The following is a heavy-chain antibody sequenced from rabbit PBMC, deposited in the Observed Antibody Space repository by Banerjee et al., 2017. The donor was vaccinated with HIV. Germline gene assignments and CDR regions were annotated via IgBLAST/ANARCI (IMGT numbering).Heavy chain of an antibody. Sequence: QEQLVESGGGLVQPGGSLKLSCKASGFDFSSYGVSWVRQAPGKGLEWIACIDAGSSGSTYYASWAKGRFTISKTSSTTVTLQMTSLTAADTATYFCARDYYTYGGAAYAYATGFNLWGQGTLVTVS. CDR2: IDAGSSGST. CDR3: ARDYYTYGGAAYAYATGFNL. J-gene: IGHJ4*01. D-gene: IGHD6-1*01. V-gene: IGHV1S45*01. CDR1: GFDFSSYG.